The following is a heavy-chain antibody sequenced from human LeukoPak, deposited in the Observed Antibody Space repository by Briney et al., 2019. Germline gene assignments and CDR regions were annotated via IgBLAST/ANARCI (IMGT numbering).Heavy chain of an antibody. J-gene: IGHJ4*02. CDR2: IIPIFGTA. CDR1: GGTFSSYA. CDR3: ARDDHYDILTGPLPLDY. Sequence: ASVKVSCKAPGGTFSSYAISWVRQAPGQGLEWMGGIIPIFGTANYAQKFQGRVTITADESTSTAYMELSSLRSEDTAVYYCARDDHYDILTGPLPLDYWGQGTLVTVSS. V-gene: IGHV1-69*13. D-gene: IGHD3-9*01.